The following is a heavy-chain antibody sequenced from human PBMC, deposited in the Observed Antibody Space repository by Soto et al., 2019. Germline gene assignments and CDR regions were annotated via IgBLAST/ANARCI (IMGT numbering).Heavy chain of an antibody. Sequence: QVTLKESGPVLVKPTETLTLRCTVSGLSITDSEMGVRWIRQPPGKPLAWLAHIDSSGEKSYRTSLQSRRAISKDTSQSQIVLTITNMDPADTATYYCARRMLAVAVSPRCDPWGQGIPVTVSS. CDR2: IDSSGEK. V-gene: IGHV2-26*01. CDR1: GLSITDSEMG. J-gene: IGHJ5*02. CDR3: ARRMLAVAVSPRCDP. D-gene: IGHD2-8*01.